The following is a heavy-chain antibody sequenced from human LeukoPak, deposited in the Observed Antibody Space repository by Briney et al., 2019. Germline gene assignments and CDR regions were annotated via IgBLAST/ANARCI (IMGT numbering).Heavy chain of an antibody. D-gene: IGHD4-17*01. V-gene: IGHV4-59*01. J-gene: IGHJ3*02. CDR3: ATELLHYGDCVWSVGAFDI. CDR2: IYYSGST. Sequence: SETLSLTCTVSGGSISSYYWSWIRQPPGKGLEWIGYIYYSGSTNYNPSLKSRVTISVDTSKNQFSLKLSSVTAADTVVYYCATELLHYGDCVWSVGAFDIWGQGTMVTVSS. CDR1: GGSISSYY.